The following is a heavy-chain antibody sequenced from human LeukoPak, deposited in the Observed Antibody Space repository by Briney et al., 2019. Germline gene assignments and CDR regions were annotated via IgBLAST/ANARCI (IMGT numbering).Heavy chain of an antibody. J-gene: IGHJ3*02. CDR2: IYYSGST. CDR1: GGSISSYY. D-gene: IGHD6-19*01. V-gene: IGHV4-59*01. Sequence: SETLSLTCTVSGGSISSYYWSRIRQPPGKGLEWIGYIYYSGSTNYNPSLKSRVIISVDTSKNQISLKLSSVTAADTAVYYCARDLFGYSSGWNNAFDIWGQGTMVTVSS. CDR3: ARDLFGYSSGWNNAFDI.